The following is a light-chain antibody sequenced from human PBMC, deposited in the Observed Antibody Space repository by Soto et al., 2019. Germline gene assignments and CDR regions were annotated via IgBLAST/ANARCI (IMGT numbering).Light chain of an antibody. CDR3: SSYVGAKNVV. J-gene: IGLJ2*01. Sequence: QSALTQPPSASGSPGQSVTISCTGTNKDVGGYNYVSWYQQHPGKAPRLLIFEVSKRPSGVPARFSGSKSGKTASLTVSGLQAEDEADYYCSSYVGAKNVVFGGGTKLTVL. CDR2: EVS. V-gene: IGLV2-8*01. CDR1: NKDVGGYNY.